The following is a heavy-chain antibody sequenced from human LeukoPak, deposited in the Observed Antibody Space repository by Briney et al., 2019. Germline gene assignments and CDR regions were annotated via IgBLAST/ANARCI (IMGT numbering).Heavy chain of an antibody. Sequence: ASVKVPCKASGYTFTSYDINWVRQAPGQGLEWMGWINPNSGGTNYAQKFQGRVTMTRDTSISTAYMELSRLRSDDTAVYYCARVSSSSWYDFQHWGQGTLVTVSS. V-gene: IGHV1-2*02. CDR2: INPNSGGT. D-gene: IGHD6-13*01. CDR1: GYTFTSYD. J-gene: IGHJ1*01. CDR3: ARVSSSSWYDFQH.